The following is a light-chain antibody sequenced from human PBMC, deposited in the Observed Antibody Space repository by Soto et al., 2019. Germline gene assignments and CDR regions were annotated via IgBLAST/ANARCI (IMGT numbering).Light chain of an antibody. J-gene: IGKJ3*01. CDR1: QDIRNY. Sequence: DIQLTQSPSSLSASVGARVTMTCRASQDIRNYVAWYQQKPGEVPKLLIYAASTLQSGVPARFTGGGFGTDFTLTIPSLRPEDVATYYCHRYHSAPLTFGPGTKVDLK. CDR2: AAS. CDR3: HRYHSAPLT. V-gene: IGKV1-27*01.